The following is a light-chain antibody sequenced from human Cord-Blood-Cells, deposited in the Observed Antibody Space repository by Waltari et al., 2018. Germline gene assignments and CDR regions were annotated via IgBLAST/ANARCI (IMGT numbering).Light chain of an antibody. J-gene: IGLJ2*01. V-gene: IGLV5-45*01. CDR3: MIWHSSAVV. CDR1: SGINVGTYR. CDR2: YKSDSDK. Sequence: QAVLTQPASLSASPGASARLTCTLLSGINVGTYRIYWYQKKPGSPPQYLLRYKSDSDKQQGSGVPSRFSGSKDASANAGILLISWLQSEDEADYYCMIWHSSAVVFGGGTKLTVL.